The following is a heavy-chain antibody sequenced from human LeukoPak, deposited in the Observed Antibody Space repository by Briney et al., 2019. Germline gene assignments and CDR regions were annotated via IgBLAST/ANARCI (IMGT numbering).Heavy chain of an antibody. J-gene: IGHJ4*02. Sequence: SETLSLTCAVYGGSFSGYYWSWIRQPPGKGLEWIGEINHSGSTNYNPSLKSRVTISVDTSKNQFSLKLSSVTAADTAVYYCARGQPSYDYIWGSYRIPPSFDYWGQGTLVTDSS. CDR2: INHSGST. V-gene: IGHV4-34*01. CDR1: GGSFSGYY. CDR3: ARGQPSYDYIWGSYRIPPSFDY. D-gene: IGHD3-16*02.